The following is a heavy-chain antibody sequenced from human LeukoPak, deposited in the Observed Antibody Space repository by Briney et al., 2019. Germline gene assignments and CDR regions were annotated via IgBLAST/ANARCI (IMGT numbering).Heavy chain of an antibody. CDR1: GFTFSSYA. J-gene: IGHJ6*02. D-gene: IGHD6-25*01. V-gene: IGHV3-23*01. Sequence: PGGSLRLSCAASGFTFSSYAMSWVRQAPGKGLEWVSAISGSGGSTYYADSVKGRFTISRDNSKNTLYLQMNSLRAEDTAVYYCAKDRVEQRLPTDYYYYGMDVWGQGTTVTVSS. CDR2: ISGSGGST. CDR3: AKDRVEQRLPTDYYYYGMDV.